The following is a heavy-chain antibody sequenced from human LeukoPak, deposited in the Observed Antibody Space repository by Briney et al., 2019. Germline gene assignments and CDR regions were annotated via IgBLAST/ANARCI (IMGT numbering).Heavy chain of an antibody. J-gene: IGHJ4*02. CDR3: ATAAQNSYGYLFDY. CDR2: FDPEDGET. V-gene: IGHV1-24*01. Sequence: GSVKVSCKVSGYTLTELSMHWVRQAPGKGLEWMGGFDPEDGETIYAQKFQGRVTMTEDTSTDTAYMELSSLRSEDTAVYCCATAAQNSYGYLFDYWGQGTLVTVSS. D-gene: IGHD5-18*01. CDR1: GYTLTELS.